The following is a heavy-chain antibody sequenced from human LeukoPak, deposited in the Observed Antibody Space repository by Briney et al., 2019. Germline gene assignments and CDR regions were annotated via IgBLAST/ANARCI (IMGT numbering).Heavy chain of an antibody. CDR3: ARPNYYGSDLDY. J-gene: IGHJ4*02. V-gene: IGHV3-53*01. D-gene: IGHD3-10*01. CDR1: GFTVSSNY. Sequence: GGSLRLSRAASGFTVSSNYMTWVRQAPGKGREWVSVIYSDGSTYYADSVKGRFTISRDNSKNTLYLQMNSLRAEDTAVYYCARPNYYGSDLDYWGQGTLVTVSS. CDR2: IYSDGST.